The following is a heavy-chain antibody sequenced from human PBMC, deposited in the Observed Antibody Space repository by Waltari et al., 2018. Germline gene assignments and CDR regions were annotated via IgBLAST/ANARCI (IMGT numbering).Heavy chain of an antibody. V-gene: IGHV1-18*01. CDR1: GYTFTSYG. Sequence: QVQLVQSGAEVKKPGASVKVSCKASGYTFTSYGISWVRQAPGQGLEWMGWISAYNGNTNYAKKRQGRVTMTTDTATSTAYMELGSLRSDDTAVYYCARDIQSITIFGVVIPELGSWFDPWGQGTLVTVSS. J-gene: IGHJ5*02. D-gene: IGHD3-3*01. CDR2: ISAYNGNT. CDR3: ARDIQSITIFGVVIPELGSWFDP.